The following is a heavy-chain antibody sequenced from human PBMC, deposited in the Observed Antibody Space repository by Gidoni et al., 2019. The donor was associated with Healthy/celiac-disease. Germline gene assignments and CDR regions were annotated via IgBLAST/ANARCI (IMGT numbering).Heavy chain of an antibody. Sequence: QVQLVASGGGVVQPGRSLRLSCAASAFTFSSYGLHWVRQAGKGLEWVVVISYDGSNKYYADSVKGRFTISRDNSKNTLYLQMNSLRAEDTAVYYCARDRSSGYPDAFDIWGQGTMVTVSS. D-gene: IGHD3-22*01. CDR1: AFTFSSYG. CDR3: ARDRSSGYPDAFDI. CDR2: ISYDGSNK. J-gene: IGHJ3*02. V-gene: IGHV3-30*03.